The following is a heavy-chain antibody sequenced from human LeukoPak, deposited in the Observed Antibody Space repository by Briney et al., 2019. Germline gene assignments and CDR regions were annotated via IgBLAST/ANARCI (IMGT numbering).Heavy chain of an antibody. J-gene: IGHJ2*01. Sequence: GGSLRLSCAASGFTFSSYGMHWVRQAPGKGLEWVAVIWYDGSNKYYADSVKGRFTISRDNARNSLYLQMSSLRADDTAVYYCARGDYGGKGWYFDLWGRGTLVTVSS. V-gene: IGHV3-33*03. CDR1: GFTFSSYG. CDR3: ARGDYGGKGWYFDL. D-gene: IGHD4-23*01. CDR2: IWYDGSNK.